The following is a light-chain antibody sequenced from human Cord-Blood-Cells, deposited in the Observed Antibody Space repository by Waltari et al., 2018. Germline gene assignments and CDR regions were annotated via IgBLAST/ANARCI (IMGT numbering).Light chain of an antibody. J-gene: IGKJ1*01. CDR3: QQYYITPRT. Sequence: DIVMNQSTDSLAVSVGERATINCKCSHSVLYSSNNKNYLAGYQQKPGQPPKRLIYWASTREAGVPDRFSGSGSGTEFALTISSLQAEDVAVYYCQQYYITPRTFGQGTKGEIK. V-gene: IGKV4-1*01. CDR2: WAS. CDR1: HSVLYSSNNKNY.